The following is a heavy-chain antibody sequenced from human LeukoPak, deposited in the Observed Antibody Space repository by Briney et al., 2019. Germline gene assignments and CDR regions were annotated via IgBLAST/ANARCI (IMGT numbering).Heavy chain of an antibody. CDR1: GFTFSSYS. CDR3: AKGGWFGELGYYYMDV. V-gene: IGHV3-21*01. CDR2: ISSSSSYI. Sequence: GGSLRLSCAASGFTFSSYSMNWVRQAPGKGLEWVSSISSSSSYIYYADSVKGRFTISRDNAKNTLYLQMNSLRAEDTAVYYCAKGGWFGELGYYYMDVWGKGTTVTISS. J-gene: IGHJ6*03. D-gene: IGHD3-10*01.